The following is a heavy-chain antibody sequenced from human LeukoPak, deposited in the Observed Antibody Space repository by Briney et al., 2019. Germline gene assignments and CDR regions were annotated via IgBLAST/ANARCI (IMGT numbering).Heavy chain of an antibody. Sequence: GGSLRLSCAASRFTFSIYGMHWVRQAPGKGLEWVAFIRYDGSNKYYADSVKGRFTISRDNSKDTLYLQMNSLRAEDTAVYYCAKDGPRVLRYFDWLLVGYGMDVWGQGTTVTVSS. CDR3: AKDGPRVLRYFDWLLVGYGMDV. J-gene: IGHJ6*02. CDR2: IRYDGSNK. D-gene: IGHD3-9*01. CDR1: RFTFSIYG. V-gene: IGHV3-30*02.